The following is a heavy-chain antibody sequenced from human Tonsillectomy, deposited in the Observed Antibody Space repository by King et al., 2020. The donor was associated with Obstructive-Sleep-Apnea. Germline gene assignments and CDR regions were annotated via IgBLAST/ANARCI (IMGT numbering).Heavy chain of an antibody. D-gene: IGHD5-12*01. CDR2: IYYSGST. CDR1: GGSTSSYY. CDR3: ARGKSGSGYDFFDY. Sequence: VQLQESGPGLVKPSETLSLTCTVSGGSTSSYYWSWIRQPPGKGLEWIGYIYYSGSTNYNPSLKSRVTISVDTSKNQFSLKLSSVTAADTAVYYCARGKSGSGYDFFDYWGQGTLVTVSS. V-gene: IGHV4-59*01. J-gene: IGHJ4*02.